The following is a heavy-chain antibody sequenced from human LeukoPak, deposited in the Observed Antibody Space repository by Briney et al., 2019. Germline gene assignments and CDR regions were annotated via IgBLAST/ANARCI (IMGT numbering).Heavy chain of an antibody. CDR1: GGTFTSYA. Sequence: SVKVSCKASGGTFTSYAISWVRQAPGQGLEWMGGIIPIFGTANYAQKFQGRVTITADESTSTAYMQLNSLRSDDTAVYYCARGGDGNRRDFDYWGQGTLVTVTS. CDR2: IIPIFGTA. D-gene: IGHD5-24*01. CDR3: ARGGDGNRRDFDY. J-gene: IGHJ4*02. V-gene: IGHV1-69*13.